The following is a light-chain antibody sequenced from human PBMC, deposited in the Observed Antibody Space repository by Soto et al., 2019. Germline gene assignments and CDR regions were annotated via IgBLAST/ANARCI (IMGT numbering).Light chain of an antibody. CDR2: EGS. CDR3: CSYAGSSSCV. J-gene: IGLJ3*02. V-gene: IGLV2-23*01. Sequence: QSALTQPASVSGSHGRSITISCTGTSSDVGSYNLVSWYQQHPGKAPKLMIYEGSKRPSGVSNRFSGSKSGNTASLTISGLQAEDEADYYCCSYAGSSSCVFGGGTNITVL. CDR1: SSDVGSYNL.